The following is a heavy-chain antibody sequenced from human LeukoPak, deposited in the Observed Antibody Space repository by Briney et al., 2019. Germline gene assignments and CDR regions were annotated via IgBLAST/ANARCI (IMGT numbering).Heavy chain of an antibody. Sequence: PGRSLRLSCAASGFIFSNASMNWVRPAPGEGLEWVGRIKNKTEGGTTDYAAPVKGRFTISRDDSQTTVDLHISRLPAEARAMLFGTTTYIGASTRTFGDYWGQGTLVVVSS. D-gene: IGHD1-1*01. J-gene: IGHJ4*02. CDR2: IKNKTEGGTT. V-gene: IGHV3-15*01. CDR1: GFIFSNAS. CDR3: TTTYIGASTRTFGDY.